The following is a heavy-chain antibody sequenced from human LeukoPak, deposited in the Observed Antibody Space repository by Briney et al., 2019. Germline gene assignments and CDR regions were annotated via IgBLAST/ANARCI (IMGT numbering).Heavy chain of an antibody. J-gene: IGHJ5*02. V-gene: IGHV4-34*01. CDR3: ARGSGRDGNGWFDP. CDR1: GGSFSGYY. D-gene: IGHD5-24*01. Sequence: PSETLSLTCAVYGGSFSGYYWSWIRQPPGKGLEWIGEINHSGSTNYSPSLKSRVTISVDTSKNQFSLKLTSVTAADTAVYYCARGSGRDGNGWFDPWGQGTLVTVSS. CDR2: INHSGST.